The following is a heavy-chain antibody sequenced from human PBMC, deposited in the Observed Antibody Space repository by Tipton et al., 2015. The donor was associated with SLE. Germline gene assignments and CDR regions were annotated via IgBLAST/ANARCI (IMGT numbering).Heavy chain of an antibody. D-gene: IGHD1-7*01. J-gene: IGHJ3*02. CDR3: ARRVTGTTGAFDI. CDR2: IYTSGST. Sequence: TLSLTCTVSGGSISSGSYYWSWIRQPAGKGLEWIGYIYTSGSTNYNPSLKSRVTISVDTPKNQFSLKLSSVTAADTAVYYCARRVTGTTGAFDIWGQGTMVTVSS. CDR1: GGSISSGSYY. V-gene: IGHV4-61*09.